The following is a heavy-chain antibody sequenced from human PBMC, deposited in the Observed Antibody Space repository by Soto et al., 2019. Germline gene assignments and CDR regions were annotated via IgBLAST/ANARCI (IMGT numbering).Heavy chain of an antibody. D-gene: IGHD2-15*01. CDR2: ISSDGINK. Sequence: QVQLVESGGGAVQPGRSLRLSFAASGFTFSNNGIHWVLQAPVKGLEWVAVISSDGINKYYADSVKGRYTISRDNSKYSLLQQMNSLRGEDTAVYYFAMDLYGGSPRFDYWGQGTL. J-gene: IGHJ4*02. CDR1: GFTFSNNG. V-gene: IGHV3-30*03. CDR3: AMDLYGGSPRFDY.